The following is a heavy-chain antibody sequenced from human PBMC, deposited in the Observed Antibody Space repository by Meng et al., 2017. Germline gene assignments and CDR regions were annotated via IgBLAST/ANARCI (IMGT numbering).Heavy chain of an antibody. CDR3: AREGGGNGLDY. Sequence: EVQPVGAGGGLVQPGGSLRRSLPGSGFTFSSYWMHWVRQAPGKGLVWVSRINSDGSSTSYADSVKGRFTISRDNAKNTLYLQMNSLRAEDTAVYYCAREGGGNGLDYWGQGTLVTVSS. CDR2: INSDGSST. J-gene: IGHJ4*02. CDR1: GFTFSSYW. V-gene: IGHV3-74*01. D-gene: IGHD4-23*01.